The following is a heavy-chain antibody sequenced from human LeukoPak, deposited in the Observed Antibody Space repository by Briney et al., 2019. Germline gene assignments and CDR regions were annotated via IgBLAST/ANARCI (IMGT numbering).Heavy chain of an antibody. Sequence: KSSETLSLTSTVSGGSISSYYWGWIRQPPGKGLEWIGSIYDGGSTYYNPSLKSRVTISVDTSKNQFSLKLNSVTAADTAVYYCARHYGPWGQGTLVTVSS. CDR1: GGSISSYY. J-gene: IGHJ5*02. CDR3: ARHYGP. V-gene: IGHV4-39*01. CDR2: IYDGGST. D-gene: IGHD3-10*01.